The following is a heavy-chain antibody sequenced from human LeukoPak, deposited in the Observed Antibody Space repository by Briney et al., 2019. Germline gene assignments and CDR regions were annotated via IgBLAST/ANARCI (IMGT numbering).Heavy chain of an antibody. D-gene: IGHD6-13*01. Sequence: GESMKISCKGSGYSFTSYWIGWVRQMPGKGLEWMGIIYPGDSDTRYSPSFQGQVTISADKSISTAYLQWSSLKASDTAMYYCARAVCSSSCPEHFQHWGQGTLVTVSS. CDR2: IYPGDSDT. V-gene: IGHV5-51*01. J-gene: IGHJ1*01. CDR3: ARAVCSSSCPEHFQH. CDR1: GYSFTSYW.